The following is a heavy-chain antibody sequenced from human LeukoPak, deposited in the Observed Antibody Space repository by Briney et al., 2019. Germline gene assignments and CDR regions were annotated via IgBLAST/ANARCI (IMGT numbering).Heavy chain of an antibody. J-gene: IGHJ4*02. CDR3: AKDPRYSSSSLLDY. D-gene: IGHD6-6*01. CDR2: ISGSGGST. Sequence: GGSLRLSCAASGFTCSSYAMSWVRQAPGKGLEWVSAISGSGGSTYYADSVKGRFTISRDNSKNTLYLQMNSLRAEDTAVYYCAKDPRYSSSSLLDYWGQGTLVTVSS. CDR1: GFTCSSYA. V-gene: IGHV3-23*01.